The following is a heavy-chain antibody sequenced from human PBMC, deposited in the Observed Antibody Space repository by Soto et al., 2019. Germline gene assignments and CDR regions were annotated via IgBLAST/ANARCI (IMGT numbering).Heavy chain of an antibody. CDR2: INHSGST. V-gene: IGHV4-34*01. Sequence: QVQLQQWGAGLLKPSETLSLTCAVYGGSFSGYYWSWVRQSPRKGLEWIGEINHSGSTNYNPSLKSRLTISVATPENQFSLKLSSVTAADTALYYCVACDYGDYPRYWGQGSVVTVSS. CDR1: GGSFSGYY. J-gene: IGHJ4*02. CDR3: VACDYGDYPRY. D-gene: IGHD4-17*01.